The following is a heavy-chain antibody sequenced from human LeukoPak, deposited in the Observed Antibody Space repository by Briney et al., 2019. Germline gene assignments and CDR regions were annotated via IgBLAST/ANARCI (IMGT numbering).Heavy chain of an antibody. Sequence: SETLSLTCTVSGGSISSGGYYWSWIRQPPGKGLEWIGYIYNSGSTNYNPSLKSRVTISVDTSKNQFSLKLSSVTAADTAVYYCASGYSSGWSGVDYWGQGTLVTVSS. D-gene: IGHD6-19*01. CDR1: GGSISSGGYY. CDR3: ASGYSSGWSGVDY. V-gene: IGHV4-61*08. CDR2: IYNSGST. J-gene: IGHJ4*02.